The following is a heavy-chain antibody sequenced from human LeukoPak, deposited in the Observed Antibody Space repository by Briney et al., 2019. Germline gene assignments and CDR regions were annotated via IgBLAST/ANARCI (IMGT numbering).Heavy chain of an antibody. Sequence: PGGSLRLSCAASGFTFSSYTMHWVRQAPGKGLEWVAVISYDGSNKYYADSVKGRFTISRDNSKNTLYLQMNSLRAEDTAVYYCASLSSGSVYYWGQGTLVTVSS. CDR3: ASLSSGSVYY. V-gene: IGHV3-30-3*01. D-gene: IGHD6-19*01. J-gene: IGHJ4*02. CDR2: ISYDGSNK. CDR1: GFTFSSYT.